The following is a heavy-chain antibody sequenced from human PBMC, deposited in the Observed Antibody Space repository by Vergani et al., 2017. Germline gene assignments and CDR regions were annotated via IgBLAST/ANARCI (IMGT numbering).Heavy chain of an antibody. CDR1: GFAFDRYW. Sequence: EEQLVESGGGLVQPGGSLRLSCAASGFAFDRYWMHWVRQTPEKGLVCVSRISPDGDITLNADSVKGRFTISRDNARTTLYLQMTNLRAEDTAVYYCLTGTTEPYWGQGTLVTVSS. V-gene: IGHV3-74*01. J-gene: IGHJ4*02. CDR3: LTGTTEPY. D-gene: IGHD4-17*01. CDR2: ISPDGDIT.